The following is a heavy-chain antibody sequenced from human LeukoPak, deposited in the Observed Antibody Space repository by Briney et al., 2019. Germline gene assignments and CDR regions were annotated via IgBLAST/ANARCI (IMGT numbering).Heavy chain of an antibody. CDR1: GFTFVDYG. Sequence: SGGSLRLSCATSGFTFVDYGLSWVRRAPGKGLEWLCAINYNGAITDYADSVKGRFNISRDNAKNSLYLRMDSLRAEDTALYYCARDRLGPSFSVSHFDLWGQGTLVTVSS. V-gene: IGHV3-20*04. J-gene: IGHJ4*02. CDR3: ARDRLGPSFSVSHFDL. CDR2: INYNGAIT. D-gene: IGHD3-3*02.